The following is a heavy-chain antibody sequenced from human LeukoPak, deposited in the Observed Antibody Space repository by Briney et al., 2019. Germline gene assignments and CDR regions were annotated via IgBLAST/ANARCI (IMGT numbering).Heavy chain of an antibody. CDR3: AKHEGPIAVVFYFDY. D-gene: IGHD6-19*01. V-gene: IGHV3-53*01. Sequence: GGSLRLSCAASGFTVSSNYMSWVRQAPGKGLEWVSVIYSGGSTYYADSVKGRFTISRDNSKNTLYLQMNSLRAEDTAVYYCAKHEGPIAVVFYFDYWGQGTLVTVSS. CDR2: IYSGGST. J-gene: IGHJ4*02. CDR1: GFTVSSNY.